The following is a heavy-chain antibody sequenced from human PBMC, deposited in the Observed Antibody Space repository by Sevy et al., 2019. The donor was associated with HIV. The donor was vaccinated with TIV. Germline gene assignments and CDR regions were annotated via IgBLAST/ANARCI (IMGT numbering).Heavy chain of an antibody. J-gene: IGHJ4*02. V-gene: IGHV3-23*01. CDR3: ARVSRSSTARWFFDY. Sequence: GGSLRLSCAVSGFTFSNYAMTWVRQAPGKGLELVSGLSGSGASIYYPDTMKGRFTISRDNSKNTLYPQMDSLRADDTAVYYCARVSRSSTARWFFDYWGQGTLVTVSS. D-gene: IGHD2-2*01. CDR1: GFTFSNYA. CDR2: LSGSGASI.